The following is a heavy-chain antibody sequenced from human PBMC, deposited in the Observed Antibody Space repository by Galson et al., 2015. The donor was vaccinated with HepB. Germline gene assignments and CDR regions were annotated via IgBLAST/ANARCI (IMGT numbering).Heavy chain of an antibody. CDR3: AKDPIVYHDSHQNQDENEAFDI. Sequence: SLRLSCAAYGFTFSTYAMSWVRQAPGKGPEWVSAISGSGASTYYEDFVKGRFTISRDNTNNLLYLQMNSLRAEDTAIYHCAKDPIVYHDSHQNQDENEAFDIWGQGTMVTVSS. J-gene: IGHJ3*02. V-gene: IGHV3-23*01. CDR1: GFTFSTYA. CDR2: ISGSGAST. D-gene: IGHD3-22*01.